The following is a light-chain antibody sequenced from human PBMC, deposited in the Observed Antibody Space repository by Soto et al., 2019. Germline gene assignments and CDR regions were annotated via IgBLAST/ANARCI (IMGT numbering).Light chain of an antibody. CDR1: SSDVGAYNY. V-gene: IGLV2-14*01. J-gene: IGLJ1*01. CDR3: ASCTTISTYV. CDR2: DVT. Sequence: SALTPPSSLSGPAGQSITISCTGTSSDVGAYNYVSWYQHHPGKAPRLVIYDVTNRPSGISDRFSGSKSGNTASLTISGLLAEDEADYYCASCTTISTYVFGTGTKVTGL.